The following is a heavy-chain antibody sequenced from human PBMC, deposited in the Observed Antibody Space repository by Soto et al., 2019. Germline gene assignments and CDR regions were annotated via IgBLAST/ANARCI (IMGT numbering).Heavy chain of an antibody. CDR2: ISWSGDNM. CDR1: GFTFDDYA. CDR3: LKVSYSSLTTLGSAFDV. V-gene: IGHV3-9*01. J-gene: IGHJ3*01. Sequence: QLVESGGGLVQPGRSLRLSCAASGFTFDDYAMHWVRQAPGKGLEWVSGISWSGDNMAYADSVKGRFITSRDNVKNSLYRQMHSLRVEDTALYQCLKVSYSSLTTLGSAFDVWGQGTMVTVS. D-gene: IGHD4-4*01.